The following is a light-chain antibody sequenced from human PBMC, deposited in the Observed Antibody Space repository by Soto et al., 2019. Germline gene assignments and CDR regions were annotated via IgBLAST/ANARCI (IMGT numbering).Light chain of an antibody. Sequence: IQLTQSPSSLSASVGDRVTITCRASQGLSSYLAWYQQKPGKAPKLLIYVTSTLQSGVPSRFSGSGSGTDSPPPTSSLQPEDFATYYCQQHNSSPLTPGGGTKVNIK. CDR1: QGLSSY. CDR3: QQHNSSPLT. J-gene: IGKJ4*01. CDR2: VTS. V-gene: IGKV1-9*01.